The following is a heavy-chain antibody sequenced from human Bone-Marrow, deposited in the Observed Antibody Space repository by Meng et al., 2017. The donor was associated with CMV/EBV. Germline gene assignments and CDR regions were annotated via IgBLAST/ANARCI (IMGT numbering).Heavy chain of an antibody. CDR3: ARVTRLRYFGLGDAFDI. Sequence: GGSLRLSCAASGFTFSSYSMNWVRQAPGKGLEWVSSISSSSSYIYYADSVKGRFTISRDNAKNSLYLQMNSLRAEDTAVYYCARVTRLRYFGLGDAFDIWGQGTMVSVSS. V-gene: IGHV3-21*01. CDR2: ISSSSSYI. CDR1: GFTFSSYS. J-gene: IGHJ3*02. D-gene: IGHD3-9*01.